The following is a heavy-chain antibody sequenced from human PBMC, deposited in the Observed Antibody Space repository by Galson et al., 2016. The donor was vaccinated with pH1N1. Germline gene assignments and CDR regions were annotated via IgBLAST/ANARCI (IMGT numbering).Heavy chain of an antibody. CDR1: GGSFSHYY. D-gene: IGHD3-10*01. V-gene: IGHV4-34*01. CDR3: ARLSLGGHTETYGMDV. CDR2: ITHSGTT. Sequence: ETLSLTCAVYGGSFSHYYWSWIRQSPGKGLEWIGEITHSGTTHYNASLKSRVSMSVDTSGNQFSLKLSSLTAADTAVYYCARLSLGGHTETYGMDVWGQGTTVIVSS. J-gene: IGHJ6*02.